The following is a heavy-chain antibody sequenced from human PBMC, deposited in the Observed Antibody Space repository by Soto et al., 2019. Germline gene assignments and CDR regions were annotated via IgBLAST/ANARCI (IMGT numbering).Heavy chain of an antibody. V-gene: IGHV3-74*01. CDR2: INSDGSST. Sequence: GGSLRLSCAASGFTFSSYWMHWVRQAPGKGLVWVSRINSDGSSTSYADSVKGRFTISRDNAKNTLYLQMNSLRAEDTAVYYCARLITVSGTPDYWGQGTLVTVSS. D-gene: IGHD3-10*01. J-gene: IGHJ4*02. CDR1: GFTFSSYW. CDR3: ARLITVSGTPDY.